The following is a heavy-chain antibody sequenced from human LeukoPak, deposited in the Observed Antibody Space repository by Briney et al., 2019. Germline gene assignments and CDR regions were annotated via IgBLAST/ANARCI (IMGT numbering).Heavy chain of an antibody. J-gene: IGHJ5*02. CDR1: GYTFTSYY. CDR2: ISAYNGNT. Sequence: ASVKVSCKASGYTFTSYYMHWVRQAPGQGLEWMGWISAYNGNTNYAQKLQGRVTMTTDTSTSTAYMELSSLRSEDTAVYYCARDLRYSSSSNWFDPWGQGTLVTVSS. CDR3: ARDLRYSSSSNWFDP. D-gene: IGHD6-6*01. V-gene: IGHV1-18*04.